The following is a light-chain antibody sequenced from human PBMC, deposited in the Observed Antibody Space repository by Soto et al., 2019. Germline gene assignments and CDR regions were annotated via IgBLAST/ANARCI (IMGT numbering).Light chain of an antibody. Sequence: QSALTQPPSASGTPGQRVTISCSGSSSSIGSNAVNWYHHIPGKAPKLLIHNSNQRPSGVPDRFSGSKSGTSASLTISGLQSEDEADYYCAAWDVSLSAVLFGGGTKLTVL. V-gene: IGLV1-44*01. CDR1: SSSIGSNA. CDR2: NSN. J-gene: IGLJ2*01. CDR3: AAWDVSLSAVL.